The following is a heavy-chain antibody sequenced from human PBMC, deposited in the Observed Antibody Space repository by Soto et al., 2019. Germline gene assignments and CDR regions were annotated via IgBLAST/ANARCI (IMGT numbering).Heavy chain of an antibody. CDR3: ARVGGQLFGDHGMDV. J-gene: IGHJ6*02. CDR1: GYTFSTYE. D-gene: IGHD3-10*01. V-gene: IGHV1-8*01. Sequence: QVQLVQSGAEVKKPGASVKVSCKASGYTFSTYEINWVRQVPGQGLEWMGWMSPSSGNTGYVDQFRGRVTMTSNTSMAAAYMELSSLRSEDTAVYYCARVGGQLFGDHGMDVWGQGTTVTVSS. CDR2: MSPSSGNT.